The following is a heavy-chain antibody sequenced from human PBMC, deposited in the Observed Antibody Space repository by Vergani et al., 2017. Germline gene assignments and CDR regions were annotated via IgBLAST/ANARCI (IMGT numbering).Heavy chain of an antibody. Sequence: QVQLVESGGGVVHPGRSLRLSCAASGFIFSNYDMHWVRQAPGKGLEWVAVIWYDGSNKYYAGSVKGRFTISRDNSKNTLYLQMNSLRAEDTAVYYCARGGRDGYNFALDYWGQGTLVTVSS. V-gene: IGHV3-33*01. D-gene: IGHD5-24*01. CDR1: GFIFSNYD. CDR2: IWYDGSNK. CDR3: ARGGRDGYNFALDY. J-gene: IGHJ4*02.